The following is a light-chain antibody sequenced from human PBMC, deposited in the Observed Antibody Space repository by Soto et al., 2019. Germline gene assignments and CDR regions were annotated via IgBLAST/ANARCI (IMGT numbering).Light chain of an antibody. V-gene: IGLV2-23*02. CDR1: SSDVGSYNL. J-gene: IGLJ3*02. CDR2: EVS. Sequence: QSVLTQPASVSGSPGQSITISCTGTSSDVGSYNLVSWFQQHPGEAPKLIIYEVSDRPSGVSNRFSGSKSGNTASLTISGLQGSDEDDYYCCSYAGRINWVFGGGTQLTVL. CDR3: CSYAGRINWV.